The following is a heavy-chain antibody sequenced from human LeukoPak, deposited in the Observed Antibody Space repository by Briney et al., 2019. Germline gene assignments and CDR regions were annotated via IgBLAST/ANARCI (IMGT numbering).Heavy chain of an antibody. V-gene: IGHV3-30*04. CDR3: ARMYGSGWHGLDY. CDR2: ISYDGSNK. D-gene: IGHD6-19*01. Sequence: GGSLRLSCAASGFTFSSYAMHWVRQAPGKGLEWVAVISYDGSNKYYADSVKGRFTISRDNSKNTLYLQMNSLRAEDTAVYYCARMYGSGWHGLDYWGQGALVTVSS. J-gene: IGHJ4*02. CDR1: GFTFSSYA.